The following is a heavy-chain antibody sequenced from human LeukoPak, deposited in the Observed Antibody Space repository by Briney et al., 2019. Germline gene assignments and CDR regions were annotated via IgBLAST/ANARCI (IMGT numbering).Heavy chain of an antibody. Sequence: ASVKVSCKASGYTFTSYGISWVRQAPGQGLEWMGWISANNGNTNYAQKLQGRVTMTTDTSTSTAYMELRSLRSDDTAVYYCARDLSVAYYYYGMDVWGQGTTVTVSS. V-gene: IGHV1-18*01. J-gene: IGHJ6*02. CDR3: ARDLSVAYYYYGMDV. CDR2: ISANNGNT. D-gene: IGHD3-3*01. CDR1: GYTFTSYG.